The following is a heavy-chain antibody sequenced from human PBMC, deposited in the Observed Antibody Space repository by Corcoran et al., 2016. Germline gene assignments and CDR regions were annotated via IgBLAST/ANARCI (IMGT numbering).Heavy chain of an antibody. CDR3: ARDSHYYGSGSYYNRVGFDY. Sequence: QVQLQESGPGLVKPSETLSLTCTVSGGSISSYYWSWIRQPPGKGLEWIGYIYYSGSTNYNPSLKSRVTISVDTSKNQFSLKLSSVTAADTAVYYCARDSHYYGSGSYYNRVGFDYWGQGTLVTVSS. J-gene: IGHJ4*02. D-gene: IGHD3-10*01. V-gene: IGHV4-59*01. CDR2: IYYSGST. CDR1: GGSISSYY.